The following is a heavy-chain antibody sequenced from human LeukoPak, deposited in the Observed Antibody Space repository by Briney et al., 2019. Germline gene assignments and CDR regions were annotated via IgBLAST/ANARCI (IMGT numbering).Heavy chain of an antibody. CDR3: ARGPSGSPVAFDI. CDR1: GYTFTGYY. Sequence: GASVKVSCKASGYTFTGYYMHWVRQAPGQGLEWMGWINPNSGGTNYAQKFQGRVTMTRDTSISTAYMELSRLRSDDTAVYYCARGPSGSPVAFDIWGQGTKVTVSS. V-gene: IGHV1-2*02. CDR2: INPNSGGT. D-gene: IGHD3-10*01. J-gene: IGHJ3*02.